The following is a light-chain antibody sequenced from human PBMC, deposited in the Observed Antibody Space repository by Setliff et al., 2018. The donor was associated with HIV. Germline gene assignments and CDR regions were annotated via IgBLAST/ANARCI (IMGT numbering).Light chain of an antibody. CDR1: SSDVGGYNY. CDR2: DVS. V-gene: IGLV2-14*03. Sequence: QSVLTQPASVSGSPGQSITISCTGTSSDVGGYNYVSWYQQHPGKAPKLMIYDVSNRPSGVSNRFSGSQSGNTASLIISGLQPEDEADYYCSSYTNTPLYVFGTGTKVTVL. CDR3: SSYTNTPLYV. J-gene: IGLJ1*01.